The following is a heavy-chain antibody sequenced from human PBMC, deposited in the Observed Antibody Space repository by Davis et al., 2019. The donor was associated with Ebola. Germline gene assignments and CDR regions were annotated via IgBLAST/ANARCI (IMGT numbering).Heavy chain of an antibody. D-gene: IGHD1/OR15-1a*01. CDR2: ICYSGST. Sequence: MPGGSLRLSCTVSGGSISSSSYYWGWIRQPPGKGLEWIGSICYSGSTYYNLSLKSRVTISVDTSKNQFSLKLSSVTAADTAVYYCARRTTAGRIYDYWGQGTLVTVSS. V-gene: IGHV4-39*01. CDR1: GGSISSSSYY. J-gene: IGHJ4*02. CDR3: ARRTTAGRIYDY.